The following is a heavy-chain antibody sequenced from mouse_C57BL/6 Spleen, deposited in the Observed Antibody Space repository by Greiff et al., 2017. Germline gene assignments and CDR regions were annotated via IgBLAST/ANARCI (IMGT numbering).Heavy chain of an antibody. J-gene: IGHJ4*01. CDR2: LDPEDGET. Sequence: EVQLQQSGAELVKPGASVKLSCPASGFNIQDYYMHWVKQRTEQGLEWIGGLDPEDGETKYAPKLQGKATITADTSSNTAYLQLSSLASEDTAVYYCALKGDSSGYYAIDYGGQGTSVTVSS. CDR1: GFNIQDYY. V-gene: IGHV14-2*01. CDR3: ALKGDSSGYYAIDY. D-gene: IGHD3-2*02.